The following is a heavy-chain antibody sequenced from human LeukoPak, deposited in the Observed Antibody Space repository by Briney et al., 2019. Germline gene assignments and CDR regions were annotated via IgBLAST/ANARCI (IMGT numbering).Heavy chain of an antibody. CDR3: ARGRQLWLRRYFDY. J-gene: IGHJ4*02. D-gene: IGHD5-18*01. CDR1: GGSISSSSYY. V-gene: IGHV4-39*01. CDR2: IYYSGST. Sequence: SETLSLTCTVSGGSISSSSYYWGWIRQPPGKGLEWIGSIYYSGSTYYNPSLKSRVTISVDTSKNQFSLKLSSVTAADTAVYYCARGRQLWLRRYFDYWGQGTLVTVSS.